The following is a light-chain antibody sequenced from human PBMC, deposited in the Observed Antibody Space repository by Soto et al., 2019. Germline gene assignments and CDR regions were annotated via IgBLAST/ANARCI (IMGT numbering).Light chain of an antibody. CDR2: KAS. Sequence: TLSASVVYRVTITGRSSQSISSWLAWYQQKQGKAPKLLIYKASSLESGFPLRFSGSGSGTEFTLTISFFLQADVGIRDCSTF. CDR3: ST. J-gene: IGKJ4*02. CDR1: QSISSW. V-gene: IGKV1-5*03.